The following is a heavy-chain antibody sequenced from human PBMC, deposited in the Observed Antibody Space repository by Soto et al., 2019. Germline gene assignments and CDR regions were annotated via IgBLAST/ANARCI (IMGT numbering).Heavy chain of an antibody. D-gene: IGHD5-12*01. J-gene: IGHJ4*02. CDR2: ISGSGGST. CDR1: GFTFSSYA. Sequence: GGSLRLSCAASGFTFSSYAMSWVRQAPGKGLEWVSAISGSGGSTYYADSVKGRFTISRDNSKKTLYLQMNSLGAEDTAVYYCAKVRRQYDRNIVATIDGDLVGGPNDYWGQGTLVTVSS. CDR3: AKVRRQYDRNIVATIDGDLVGGPNDY. V-gene: IGHV3-23*01.